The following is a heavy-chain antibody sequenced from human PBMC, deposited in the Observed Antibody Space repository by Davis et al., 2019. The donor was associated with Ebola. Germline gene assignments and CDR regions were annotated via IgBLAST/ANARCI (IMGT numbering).Heavy chain of an antibody. D-gene: IGHD3-22*01. J-gene: IGHJ2*01. CDR1: GETFSGYY. CDR3: ARHGRHYYDSSGYPAAGAWYFDL. V-gene: IGHV4-34*01. Sequence: MPSETLSLTCAVYGETFSGYYWTWLRQAPGKGLEWIGEINVSGYTNYNPSLKSRVTLSVDTSKNQFSLKLSSVTAADTAVYYCARHGRHYYDSSGYPAAGAWYFDLWGRGTLVTVSS. CDR2: INVSGYT.